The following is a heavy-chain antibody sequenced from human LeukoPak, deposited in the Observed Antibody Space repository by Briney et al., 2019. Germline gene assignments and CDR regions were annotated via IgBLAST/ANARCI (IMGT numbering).Heavy chain of an antibody. CDR3: ARRSIVVVVAAVYYFDY. CDR1: GGSISSYY. V-gene: IGHV4-59*12. CDR2: IYYSGST. J-gene: IGHJ4*02. D-gene: IGHD2-15*01. Sequence: SETLSLTCTVSGGSISSYYWSWIRQPPGKGLEWIGYIYYSGSTNYNPSLKSRVTISVDTSKNQFSLKLSSVTAADTAVYYCARRSIVVVVAAVYYFDYWCQGTLVTVSS.